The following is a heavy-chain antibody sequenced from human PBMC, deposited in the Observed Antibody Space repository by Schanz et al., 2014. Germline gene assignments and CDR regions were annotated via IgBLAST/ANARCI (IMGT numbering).Heavy chain of an antibody. CDR1: GFTFSTYA. D-gene: IGHD6-13*01. CDR3: ARLDSSSWYPRY. CDR2: LTGSGGGT. V-gene: IGHV3-23*01. Sequence: EVKLLESGGHLVQPGGSLRLSCVASGFTFSTYAMSWVRQAPGKGPEWVSSLTGSGGGTYYADSVRGRFIISRDNSKNNSKNTLYLQMNSLRAEDTAVYYSARLDSSSWYPRYWGQGTLVTVSS. J-gene: IGHJ4*02.